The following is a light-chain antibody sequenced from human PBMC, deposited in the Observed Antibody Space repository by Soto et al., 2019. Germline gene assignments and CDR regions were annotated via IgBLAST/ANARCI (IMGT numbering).Light chain of an antibody. CDR1: TGAVTSDHY. V-gene: IGLV7-46*01. Sequence: QAVVTQEPSLTVSPGGTVTLTCGSSTGAVTSDHYPYWLQQKPGQAPRTLIYDTTNKHSWTPARFSGSRLGGSAALTLSGAQPEDESEYYCLLSYRGPRVFGGGTKVTVL. J-gene: IGLJ3*02. CDR3: LLSYRGPRV. CDR2: DTT.